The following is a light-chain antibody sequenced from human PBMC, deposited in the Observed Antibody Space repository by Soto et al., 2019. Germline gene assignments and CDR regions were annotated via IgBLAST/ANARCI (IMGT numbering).Light chain of an antibody. V-gene: IGKV1-12*01. CDR1: QDISSW. J-gene: IGKJ5*01. CDR2: TTS. CDR3: QQANRFPNT. Sequence: DIQMTQSPSFVSASVGDRVTVTCRASQDISSWLAWYQQKPGKAPKLLIYTTSTLGSGVPSRLSGSRSRTDFTLTISSLQPEDFATYCCQQANRFPNTFGQGTRLEIK.